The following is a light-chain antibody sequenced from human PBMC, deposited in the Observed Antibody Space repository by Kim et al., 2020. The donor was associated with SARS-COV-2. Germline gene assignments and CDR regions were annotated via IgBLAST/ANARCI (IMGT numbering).Light chain of an antibody. CDR2: NDN. J-gene: IGLJ2*01. Sequence: QSVLTQPPSASGTPGQKITISCSGSSSNIGGNTVNWYQQLPGTAPRLLIYNDNQGPSGVPDRFSGSKSGTSASLTISGLQSEDEADYYCAAWDDSLNVVAFGGGTKLTVL. V-gene: IGLV1-44*01. CDR3: AAWDDSLNVVA. CDR1: SSNIGGNT.